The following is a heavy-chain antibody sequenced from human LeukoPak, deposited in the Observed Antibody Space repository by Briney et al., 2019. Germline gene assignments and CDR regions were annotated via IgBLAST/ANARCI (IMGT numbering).Heavy chain of an antibody. CDR1: GYSFTSYW. CDR3: ARQEDKWLGPGGGVY. J-gene: IGHJ4*02. CDR2: IYPGDSDT. V-gene: IGHV5-51*01. D-gene: IGHD6-19*01. Sequence: GESLKIPCKGSGYSFTSYWIGWVRQMPGKGLEWMGIIYPGDSDTRYSPSFQGQVTISADKSISTAYLQWSSLKASDTAMYYCARQEDKWLGPGGGVYWGQGTLVTVSS.